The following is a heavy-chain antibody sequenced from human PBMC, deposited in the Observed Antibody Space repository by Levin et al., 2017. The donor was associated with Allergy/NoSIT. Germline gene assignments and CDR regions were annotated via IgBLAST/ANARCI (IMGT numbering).Heavy chain of an antibody. CDR3: AGDGEMATITMDY. V-gene: IGHV3-11*01. CDR1: GFTFSDYY. D-gene: IGHD5-24*01. Sequence: LSLTCAASGFTFSDYYMSWIRQAPGKGLEWVSYISSSGSTIYYADSVKGRFTISRDNAKNSLYLQMNSLRAEDTAVYYCAGDGEMATITMDYWGQGTLVTVSS. CDR2: ISSSGSTI. J-gene: IGHJ4*02.